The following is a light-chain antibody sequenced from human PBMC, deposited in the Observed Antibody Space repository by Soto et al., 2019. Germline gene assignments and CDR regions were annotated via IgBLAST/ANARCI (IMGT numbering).Light chain of an antibody. CDR2: EVS. Sequence: QSALTQPASVSGSPGQSITISCTGTSSDVGGYNYVSWYQQHPGKAPKLMIYEVSNRPSGVSNRFSGSKSGNTASLTISGLQAEDEADYYCSSYTISSTLAYVFGTGTKLTVL. CDR3: SSYTISSTLAYV. V-gene: IGLV2-14*01. J-gene: IGLJ1*01. CDR1: SSDVGGYNY.